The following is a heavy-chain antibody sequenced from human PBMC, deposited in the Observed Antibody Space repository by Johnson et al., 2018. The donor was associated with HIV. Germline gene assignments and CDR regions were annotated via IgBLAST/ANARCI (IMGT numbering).Heavy chain of an antibody. Sequence: EVQLVESGGGVVRPGGSLRLSCAASGFNFDDYAMSWVRQVPGKGLEGVSAISGSGGSTYYADSVKGRFTISRDNSKNTLYLQMNSLRAEDTAVYYCARSMRGAFDVWGQGTMVTVSS. CDR3: ARSMRGAFDV. V-gene: IGHV3-23*04. CDR2: ISGSGGST. CDR1: GFNFDDYA. D-gene: IGHD3-10*01. J-gene: IGHJ3*01.